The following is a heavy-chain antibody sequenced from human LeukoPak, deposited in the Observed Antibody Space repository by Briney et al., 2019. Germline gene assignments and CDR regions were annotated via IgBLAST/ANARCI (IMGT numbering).Heavy chain of an antibody. CDR1: GYTFTSYD. V-gene: IGHV1-8*01. CDR2: MNSNSGNT. CDR3: ARALRGVAVAGTSYYFDY. J-gene: IGHJ4*02. D-gene: IGHD6-19*01. Sequence: ASVKVSCKASGYTFTSYDINWVRQATGQGLEWMGWMNSNSGNTGYAQKFQGRVIMTRNTSISTACMELSSLRSEDTAVYYCARALRGVAVAGTSYYFDYWGQGTLVTVSS.